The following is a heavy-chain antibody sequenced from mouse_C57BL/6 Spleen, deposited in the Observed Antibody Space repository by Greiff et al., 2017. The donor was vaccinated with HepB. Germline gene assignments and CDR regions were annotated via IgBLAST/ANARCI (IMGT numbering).Heavy chain of an antibody. J-gene: IGHJ3*01. V-gene: IGHV1-15*01. CDR1: GYTFTDYE. D-gene: IGHD1-1*01. CDR2: IDPETGGT. CDR3: TRGLLLRSSWFAY. Sequence: QVQLQQSGAELVRPGASVTLSCKASGYTFTDYEMHWVKQTPVHGLEWIGAIDPETGGTAYNQKFKGKAILTADKSSSTAYMELRSLTSEDSAVYYCTRGLLLRSSWFAYWGQGTLVTVSA.